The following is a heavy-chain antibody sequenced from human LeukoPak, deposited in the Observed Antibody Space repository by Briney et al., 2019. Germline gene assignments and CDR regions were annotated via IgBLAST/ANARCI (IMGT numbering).Heavy chain of an antibody. V-gene: IGHV3-9*01. CDR1: GFTFHDYA. CDR2: ISWDSGSI. D-gene: IGHD3-10*01. CDR3: ATAYSNYGYCLDY. J-gene: IGHJ4*02. Sequence: GGSLRLSCAASGFTFHDYAMHWVRQAPGKGLEWVSGISWDSGSIGYADSVKGRFTISRDNAKDSLYLQMNSLRAEDTAVYYCATAYSNYGYCLDYWGQGSLVTVSS.